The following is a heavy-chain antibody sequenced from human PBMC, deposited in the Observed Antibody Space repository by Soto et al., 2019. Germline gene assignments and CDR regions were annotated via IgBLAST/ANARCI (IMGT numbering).Heavy chain of an antibody. CDR2: ISAYNGNT. CDR3: AREYYGSGKRYYGMDV. Sequence: GASVKVSCKASGYTFTSYGISWVRQAPGQGLEWMGWISAYNGNTNYAQKLQGRVTMTTDTSTSTAYMELRSLRSDDTAVYYCAREYYGSGKRYYGMDVWGQGTTVTVSS. D-gene: IGHD3-10*01. V-gene: IGHV1-18*01. CDR1: GYTFTSYG. J-gene: IGHJ6*02.